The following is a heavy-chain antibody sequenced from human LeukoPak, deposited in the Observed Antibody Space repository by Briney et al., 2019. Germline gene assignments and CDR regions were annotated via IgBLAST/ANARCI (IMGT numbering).Heavy chain of an antibody. Sequence: GASVKVSCKASGYTFTNHGITWVRQAPGQGLEWMGWISAHDGNTNYAQKLQGRVTMTTDTSTSIAYMELRSLRSDDTAMCYCARAWIMVTSHLDFWGQGTLVTVSS. V-gene: IGHV1-18*01. CDR1: GYTFTNHG. J-gene: IGHJ4*02. D-gene: IGHD2-21*02. CDR3: ARAWIMVTSHLDF. CDR2: ISAHDGNT.